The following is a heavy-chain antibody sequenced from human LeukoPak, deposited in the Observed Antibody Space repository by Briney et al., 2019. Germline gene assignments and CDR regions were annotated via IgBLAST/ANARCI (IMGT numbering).Heavy chain of an antibody. CDR3: ARESENFDY. D-gene: IGHD2/OR15-2a*01. CDR1: GFTFSSYA. Sequence: GGSLRLFCAASGFTFSSYAMHWVRQAPGKGLEWVAVISYNGRIKNCADTVNGRFTISRDNSKNTLYLQMDSLRAEDTAVYYCARESENFDYWGQGTLVSVSS. CDR2: ISYNGRIK. V-gene: IGHV3-30*04. J-gene: IGHJ4*02.